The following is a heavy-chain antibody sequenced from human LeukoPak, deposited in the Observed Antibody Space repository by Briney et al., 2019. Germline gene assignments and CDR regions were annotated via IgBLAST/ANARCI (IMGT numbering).Heavy chain of an antibody. Sequence: ASVKVSCKASGGTSSSYAISWVRQAPGQGLEWMGGIIPIFGTANCAQKFQGRVTITADESTSTAYMELSSLRSEDTAVYYCARVKSGDDILTGYYTSQYNWFDPWGQGTLVTVSS. CDR2: IIPIFGTA. V-gene: IGHV1-69*13. J-gene: IGHJ5*02. CDR1: GGTSSSYA. D-gene: IGHD3-9*01. CDR3: ARVKSGDDILTGYYTSQYNWFDP.